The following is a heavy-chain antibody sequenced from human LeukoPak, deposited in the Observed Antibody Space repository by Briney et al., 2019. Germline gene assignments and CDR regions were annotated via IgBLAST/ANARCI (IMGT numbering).Heavy chain of an antibody. D-gene: IGHD7-27*01. CDR2: IWYDGSKK. J-gene: IGHJ3*02. Sequence: PGGSPRLSCAASGFTFSRYGMHWVRQAPGKGLEWVAVIWYDGSKKYYADSVKGRFTISRDNSKNTLYLQMNSLRAEDTAVYYCARGTGNAFDIWGQGTMVTVSS. V-gene: IGHV3-33*01. CDR3: ARGTGNAFDI. CDR1: GFTFSRYG.